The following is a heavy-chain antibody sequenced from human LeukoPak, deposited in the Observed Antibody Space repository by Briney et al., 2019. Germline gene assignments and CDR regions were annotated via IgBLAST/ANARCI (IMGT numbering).Heavy chain of an antibody. Sequence: PGGSLRLSCAASGFTFSSYEMNWVRQAPGKGLEWISYNSSSGSTIYYADSVKGRFTICRDNAKNSLYLQMNNLRAEDTAVYYCAIEYSGSYYRPFDYWGQGTLVTVSS. CDR2: NSSSGSTI. J-gene: IGHJ4*02. D-gene: IGHD1-26*01. CDR1: GFTFSSYE. V-gene: IGHV3-48*03. CDR3: AIEYSGSYYRPFDY.